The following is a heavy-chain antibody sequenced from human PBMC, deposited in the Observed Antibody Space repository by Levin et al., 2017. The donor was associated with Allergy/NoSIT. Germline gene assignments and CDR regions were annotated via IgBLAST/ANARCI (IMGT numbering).Heavy chain of an antibody. V-gene: IGHV1-3*01. J-gene: IGHJ4*02. CDR3: ARDFLDVDIVATITGWGYYFDY. D-gene: IGHD5-12*01. CDR2: INAGNGNT. CDR1: GYTFTSYA. Sequence: HGESLKISCKASGYTFTSYAMHWVRQAPGQRLEWMGWINAGNGNTKYSQKFQGRVTITRDTSASTAYMELSSLRSEDTAVYYCARDFLDVDIVATITGWGYYFDYWGQGTLVTVSS.